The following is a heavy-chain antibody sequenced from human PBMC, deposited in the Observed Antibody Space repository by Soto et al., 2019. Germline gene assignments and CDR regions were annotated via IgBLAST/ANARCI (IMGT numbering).Heavy chain of an antibody. D-gene: IGHD1-1*01. J-gene: IGHJ4*02. Sequence: EVQLLESGGGLVQPGGSLRLSCAASGFTFSSYAMSWVRQAPGKGLEWVSSISGYGGSTYYADSVKGRFTISRDNSKNTLYLQMNSLRAEDTAVYDCAKDLELEVFTAEYLDHWGQGSLVTVSS. V-gene: IGHV3-23*01. CDR1: GFTFSSYA. CDR3: AKDLELEVFTAEYLDH. CDR2: ISGYGGST.